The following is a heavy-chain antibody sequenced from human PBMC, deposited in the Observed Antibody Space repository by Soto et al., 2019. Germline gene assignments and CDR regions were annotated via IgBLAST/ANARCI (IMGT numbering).Heavy chain of an antibody. CDR1: GFTFNTYG. J-gene: IGHJ4*02. CDR3: SPMLLGSFISY. D-gene: IGHD1-26*01. V-gene: IGHV3-30*03. CDR2: ISSDGSAQ. Sequence: PGGSLRLSCAASGFTFNTYGMHWVRQAPGKGLEWVATISSDGSAQHYSESVQGRFTVSRDNPKDFLYLQMNSLRLEDTALYYCSPMLLGSFISYWGQGTLVTVSS.